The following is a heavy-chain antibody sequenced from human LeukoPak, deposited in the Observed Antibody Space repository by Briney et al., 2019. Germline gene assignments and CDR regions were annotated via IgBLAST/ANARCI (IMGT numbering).Heavy chain of an antibody. CDR1: GGSISSYY. D-gene: IGHD3-22*01. CDR3: AREAYYYDSSGYYVIDY. J-gene: IGHJ4*02. V-gene: IGHV4-59*12. CDR2: IYYSGST. Sequence: PSETLSLTCTVSGGSISSYYWSWIRQPPGKGLEWIGYIYYSGSTNYNPSLKSRVTMSVDTSKNQFSLKLSSVTAADTAVYYCAREAYYYDSSGYYVIDYWGQGTLVTVSS.